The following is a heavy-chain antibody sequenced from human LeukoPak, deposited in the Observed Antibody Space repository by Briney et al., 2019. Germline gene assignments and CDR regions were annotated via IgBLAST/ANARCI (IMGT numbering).Heavy chain of an antibody. Sequence: ASVKVSCKASGYTFTSYGISWVRQAPGQGLEWLGWISAYNGNTNYAQKLQGRVTMTTDTSTSTAYMELRSLRSDDTAVYYCAXXSPXYXILXGSTAMGWFDPWGQGTLVTVSS. CDR3: AXXSPXYXILXGSTAMGWFDP. CDR1: GYTFTSYG. V-gene: IGHV1-18*01. CDR2: ISAYNGNT. J-gene: IGHJ5*02. D-gene: IGHD3-9*01.